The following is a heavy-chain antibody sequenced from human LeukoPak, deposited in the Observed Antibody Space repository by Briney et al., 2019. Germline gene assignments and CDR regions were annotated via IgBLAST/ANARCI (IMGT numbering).Heavy chain of an antibody. CDR3: TTDFWEQLTQFDY. D-gene: IGHD6-13*01. CDR2: IKSKTDGGTT. Sequence: PGGSLRLSCAASGFTFSNAWMSWVRQAPGKGLEWVGRIKSKTDGGTTDYAAPVKGRFTISRDESKNTLYLQMNSLKTQDTAVYHCTTDFWEQLTQFDYGGQGTLVTVSS. V-gene: IGHV3-15*01. CDR1: GFTFSNAW. J-gene: IGHJ4*02.